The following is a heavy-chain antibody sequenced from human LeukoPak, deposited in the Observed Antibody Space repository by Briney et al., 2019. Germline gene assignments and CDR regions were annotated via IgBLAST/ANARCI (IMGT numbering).Heavy chain of an antibody. Sequence: GGSLRLSCAVSGFTFRDYYMTWIRQAPGKGLEWIAYISRSGDTLYYADSVEGRFTISRDNAKNSLYLQMNSLRAEDTAVYYCAREVVIFPDYYYYGMDIWGQGTTVTVSS. V-gene: IGHV3-11*01. CDR3: AREVVIFPDYYYYGMDI. D-gene: IGHD3-9*01. J-gene: IGHJ6*02. CDR1: GFTFRDYY. CDR2: ISRSGDTL.